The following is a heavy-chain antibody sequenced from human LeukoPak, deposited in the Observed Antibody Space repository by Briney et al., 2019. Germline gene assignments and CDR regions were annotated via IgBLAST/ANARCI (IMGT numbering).Heavy chain of an antibody. Sequence: GGSLRLSCAASGFTFSSYGMHWVRQAPGKGLEWVAVISYDGSNKYYADSVKGRFTISRDNSKNTLYLQMNSLRAEDTAVYYCAKDPRYCSSTSCYVPARWFDPWGQGTLVTVSS. D-gene: IGHD2-2*01. CDR3: AKDPRYCSSTSCYVPARWFDP. J-gene: IGHJ5*02. CDR2: ISYDGSNK. V-gene: IGHV3-30*18. CDR1: GFTFSSYG.